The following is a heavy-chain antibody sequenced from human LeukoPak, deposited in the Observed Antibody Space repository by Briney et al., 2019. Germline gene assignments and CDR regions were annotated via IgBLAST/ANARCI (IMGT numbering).Heavy chain of an antibody. V-gene: IGHV1-69*04. CDR3: ARDHWGSYRSDWFDP. J-gene: IGHJ5*02. CDR2: IIPILGIA. Sequence: SVKVSCKASGGTFSSYAISWVRQAPGQGLEWMGRIIPILGIANYAQKFQGRVTITADKSTSTAYMELSSLRSEDTAVYYCARDHWGSYRSDWFDPWGQGTLVTVSS. CDR1: GGTFSSYA. D-gene: IGHD3-16*02.